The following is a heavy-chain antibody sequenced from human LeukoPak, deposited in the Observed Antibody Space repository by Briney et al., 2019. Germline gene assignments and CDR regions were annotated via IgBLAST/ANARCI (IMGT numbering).Heavy chain of an antibody. CDR2: IYYSGST. CDR3: ARRGPYDSSGYAFDI. CDR1: GGSISSHY. Sequence: SETLSLTCTVSGGSISSHYWSWIRQPPGKGLEWIGYIYYSGSTNYNPSLKSRVTISVDTSKNQFSLKLTSVTAAETAVYYCARRGPYDSSGYAFDIWGPGTVVTVSS. D-gene: IGHD3-22*01. V-gene: IGHV4-59*11. J-gene: IGHJ3*02.